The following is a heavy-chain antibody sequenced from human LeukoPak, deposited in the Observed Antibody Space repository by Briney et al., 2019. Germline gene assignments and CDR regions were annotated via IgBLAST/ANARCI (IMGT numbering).Heavy chain of an antibody. CDR1: GGSINSYY. D-gene: IGHD3-16*02. V-gene: IGHV4-59*01. Sequence: SETLSLTCTVSGGSINSYYWSWIRQPPGKGLEWIGYIYYSGSTNYNPSLKSRVTISVDTSKNQFSLRLSSVTAADTAVYYCARDENGYVWGSFRAWGQGTLVTVSS. J-gene: IGHJ5*02. CDR2: IYYSGST. CDR3: ARDENGYVWGSFRA.